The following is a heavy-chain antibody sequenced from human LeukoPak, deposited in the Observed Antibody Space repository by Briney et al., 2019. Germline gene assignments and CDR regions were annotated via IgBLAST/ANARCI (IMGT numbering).Heavy chain of an antibody. CDR2: INPSGGST. Sequence: ASVTVSCTASGYTFASYYMHWVRQAPGQGLEWMGIINPSGGSTSYAQKFQGRVTMTRDTSTSTVYMELSRLRAEDMALYYCAKALKDIVVVPDAFDIWGQGTMVTVSS. J-gene: IGHJ3*02. CDR1: GYTFASYY. CDR3: AKALKDIVVVPDAFDI. D-gene: IGHD2-2*01. V-gene: IGHV1-46*01.